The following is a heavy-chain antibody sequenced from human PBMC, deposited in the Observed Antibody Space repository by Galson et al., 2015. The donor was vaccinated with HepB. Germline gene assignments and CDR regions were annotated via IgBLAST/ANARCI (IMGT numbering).Heavy chain of an antibody. Sequence: SVKVSCKASGYTFTSYGISWVRQAPGQGLEWMGWISAYNGNTNYAQKLQGRVTMTTDTSTSTAYMELRSLRSDDTAVYYCARGQVRFLEGEYMDVWGKGTTVTVSS. CDR1: GYTFTSYG. D-gene: IGHD3-3*01. CDR3: ARGQVRFLEGEYMDV. J-gene: IGHJ6*03. V-gene: IGHV1-18*01. CDR2: ISAYNGNT.